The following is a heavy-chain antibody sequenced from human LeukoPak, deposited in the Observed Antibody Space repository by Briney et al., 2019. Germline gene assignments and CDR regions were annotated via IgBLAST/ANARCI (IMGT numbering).Heavy chain of an antibody. CDR3: AKTPGDCTGGTCYSFDY. CDR2: VSTTGGIT. CDR1: GFMFSKSA. J-gene: IGHJ4*02. V-gene: IGHV3-23*01. D-gene: IGHD2-15*01. Sequence: GGSLRLSCAASGFMFSKSAMSWVRQAPGQGLEWVSTVSTTGGITYYADSMKGRFTVSRDNSKNTLYLQMNSLRAEDTAVYYCAKTPGDCTGGTCYSFDYWGQGSLVTVSS.